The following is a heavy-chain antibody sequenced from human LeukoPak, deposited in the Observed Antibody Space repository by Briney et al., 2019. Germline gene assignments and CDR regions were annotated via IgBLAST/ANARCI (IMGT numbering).Heavy chain of an antibody. CDR1: GITLSNYG. V-gene: IGHV3-48*04. D-gene: IGHD3-10*01. CDR2: ISGSGQTI. Sequence: GGSLRLSCAVSGITLSNYGMSWVRQAPGKGLQWVSYISGSGQTIYYADSVKGRFTISRDNAKDSLFLQMNSLRAEDTAVYFCAREGSVPEGFFDYWGQGTVVTVSS. J-gene: IGHJ4*02. CDR3: AREGSVPEGFFDY.